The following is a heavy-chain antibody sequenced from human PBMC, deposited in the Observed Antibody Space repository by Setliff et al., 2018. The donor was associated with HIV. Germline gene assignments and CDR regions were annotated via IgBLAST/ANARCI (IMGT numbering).Heavy chain of an antibody. J-gene: IGHJ4*02. Sequence: SETLSLTCTVSGGSISSRSYYWGWIRQPPGKGLEWIGYIYYYSGSTYYNPSLKSRVTISVDTSKNQFSLKLSSVTAADTAVYYCARQTATGTSATFDSWGQGSLVTVSS. CDR3: ARQTATGTSATFDS. CDR2: IYYYSGST. CDR1: GGSISSRSYY. V-gene: IGHV4-39*07. D-gene: IGHD2-21*02.